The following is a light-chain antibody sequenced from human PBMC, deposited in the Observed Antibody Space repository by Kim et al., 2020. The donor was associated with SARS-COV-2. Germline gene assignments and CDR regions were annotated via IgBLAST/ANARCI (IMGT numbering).Light chain of an antibody. V-gene: IGLV7-46*01. CDR3: LLYYSGVRV. Sequence: PGVTVNLTCGSSTGAVTSGHFPYWFQHKPGQAPSTLIYDITQRHSWTPARFSGSLLGDKAALTLSGAQPEDEADYYCLLYYSGVRVFGGGTQLTVL. CDR1: TGAVTSGHF. J-gene: IGLJ2*01. CDR2: DIT.